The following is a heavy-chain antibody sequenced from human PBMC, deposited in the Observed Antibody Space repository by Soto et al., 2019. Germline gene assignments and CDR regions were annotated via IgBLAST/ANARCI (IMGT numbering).Heavy chain of an antibody. Sequence: EVQLVESGGDLVQPGGSLRLSCAASGFTFSTSWMTWVRQAPGTGLEWVANIRKDGSVIHYGDSVKGRFTISRDNAKNSLYLEITNLIVDDTGVYFCERDFSPAAGDLFWDAFDIWGQGTVVTVS. CDR3: ERDFSPAAGDLFWDAFDI. CDR2: IRKDGSVI. J-gene: IGHJ3*02. V-gene: IGHV3-7*01. D-gene: IGHD2-2*01. CDR1: GFTFSTSW.